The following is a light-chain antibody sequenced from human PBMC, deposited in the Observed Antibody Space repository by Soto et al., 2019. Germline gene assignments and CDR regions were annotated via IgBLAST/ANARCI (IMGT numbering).Light chain of an antibody. CDR1: QSVSSY. CDR2: DTS. J-gene: IGKJ4*01. Sequence: EIVLTQSPGTLSLSVGERVTLSCRASQSVSSYLAWYQQTPGQAPRLLIYDTSNRATGTPARFSGSGSGTDFTLTISRLEPADFTVYYCQQYGSAPLTFGGGTTVEIK. CDR3: QQYGSAPLT. V-gene: IGKV3-20*01.